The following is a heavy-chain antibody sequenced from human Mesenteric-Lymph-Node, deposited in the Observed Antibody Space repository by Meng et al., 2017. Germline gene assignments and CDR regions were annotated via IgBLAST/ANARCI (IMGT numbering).Heavy chain of an antibody. CDR3: ARNSPVADYFDH. V-gene: IGHV4-30-4*01. D-gene: IGHD2-21*01. CDR2: IFSSGNS. Sequence: QIQLQESDPGLVKPSQTLSLTCSVSGASIISDDDYWTWFRQTPGKGLEWVGSIFSSGNSDQSPSLKSRVTMSVDMSQTRFSLRLTSVTAADTAVYFCARNSPVADYFDHWGLGTLVTVSS. CDR1: GASIISDDDY. J-gene: IGHJ4*02.